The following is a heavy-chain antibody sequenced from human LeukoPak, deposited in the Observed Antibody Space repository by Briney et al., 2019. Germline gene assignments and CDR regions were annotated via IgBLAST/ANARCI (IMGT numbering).Heavy chain of an antibody. Sequence: VSVKVSCKASGYTFSSYGISWVRQAPGQGLEWMGWISAYNGNTNYAQKFQGRVTMTTDTSTSTAYMELRSLRSDDTAVYYCAVGGSGWSPGMDVWGQGTTVTVSS. D-gene: IGHD6-19*01. J-gene: IGHJ6*02. CDR2: ISAYNGNT. V-gene: IGHV1-18*01. CDR1: GYTFSSYG. CDR3: AVGGSGWSPGMDV.